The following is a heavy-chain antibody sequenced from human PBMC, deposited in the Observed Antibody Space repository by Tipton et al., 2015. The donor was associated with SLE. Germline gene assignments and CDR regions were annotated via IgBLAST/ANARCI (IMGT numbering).Heavy chain of an antibody. CDR2: IVVGSGNT. V-gene: IGHV1-58*02. CDR3: AAGVRYSGYGGWYYYYGMDV. Sequence: QSGPEVKKPGTSVKFSCKASGFTFTSSAMQWVRQARGQRLEWIGWIVVGSGNTNYAQKFQERVTITRDMSTSTAYMEVSSLRSEDTAVYYCAAGVRYSGYGGWYYYYGMDVWGQGTTVTVSS. J-gene: IGHJ6*02. CDR1: GFTFTSSA. D-gene: IGHD5-12*01.